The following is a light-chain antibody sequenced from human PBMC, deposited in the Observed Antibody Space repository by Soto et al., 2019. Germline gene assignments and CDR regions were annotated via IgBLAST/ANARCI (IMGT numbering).Light chain of an antibody. CDR2: GAS. Sequence: EIVLTQSAGALSLSPGERATLSFRASQSVSNNYLAWYQQKPGQAPRLLIYGASNRATGIQDRFTGSGSGTEFTLTISSLQSEDFSVYYCQQFSSYPLTFGGGTKVDIK. CDR1: QSVSNNY. V-gene: IGKV3-20*01. CDR3: QQFSSYPLT. J-gene: IGKJ4*01.